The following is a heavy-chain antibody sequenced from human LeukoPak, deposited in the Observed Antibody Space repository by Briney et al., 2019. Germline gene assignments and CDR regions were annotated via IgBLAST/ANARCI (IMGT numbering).Heavy chain of an antibody. V-gene: IGHV3-9*01. CDR1: GFTFHDYV. Sequence: PGGSLRLSCAASGFTFHDYVMHWVRQAPGKGLEWVSGISWNSETIGYADSVKGRVTISRDNAKNTLYLQMNSLRAEDTALYYCAKDIGSTATVGFDYWGQGTLVTVSS. CDR3: AKDIGSTATVGFDY. CDR2: ISWNSETI. J-gene: IGHJ4*02. D-gene: IGHD6-6*01.